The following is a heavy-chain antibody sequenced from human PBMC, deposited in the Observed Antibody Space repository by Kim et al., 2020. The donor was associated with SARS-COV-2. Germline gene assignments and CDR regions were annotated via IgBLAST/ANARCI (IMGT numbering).Heavy chain of an antibody. V-gene: IGHV3-15*01. CDR2: IKTRNEGGTT. CDR3: TRDPNERDAYYSFDD. Sequence: GGSLRLSCVASGFSLSNIWMSWVRQAPGKGLEWVGRIKTRNEGGTTDYAAPVKGRFVISKDEANNRMCMQMNGVTVEDTGVYYCTRDPNERDAYYSFDDWGQGSLVTVS. D-gene: IGHD3-16*01. CDR1: GFSLSNIW. J-gene: IGHJ4*01.